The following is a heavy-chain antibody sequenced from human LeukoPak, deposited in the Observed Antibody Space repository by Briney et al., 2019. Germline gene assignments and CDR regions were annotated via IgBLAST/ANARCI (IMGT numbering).Heavy chain of an antibody. CDR3: ARDLGIAARPDY. Sequence: KASETLSLTCAVYGGSFSGYYWSWIRQPPGKGLEWIGEINHSGSTNYNPSLKSRVTISVDTSKNQFSLKLSSVTAADTAVYYCARDLGIAARPDYWGQGTLVTVSS. D-gene: IGHD6-6*01. V-gene: IGHV4-34*01. CDR2: INHSGST. CDR1: GGSFSGYY. J-gene: IGHJ4*02.